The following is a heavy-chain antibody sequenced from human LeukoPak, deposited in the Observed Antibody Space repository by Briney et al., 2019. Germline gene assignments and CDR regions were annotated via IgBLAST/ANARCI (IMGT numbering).Heavy chain of an antibody. CDR3: ARWAVGATFDY. V-gene: IGHV4-34*01. J-gene: IGHJ4*02. CDR1: GGSFSGYY. D-gene: IGHD1-26*01. CDR2: INRRGST. Sequence: ASETLSLTCAVYGGSFSGYYWSWIRQPPGKGLEWIGEINRRGSTNYKPSLKSRVTISVDTSKNQFSLKLTSVTAADTAVYYCARWAVGATFDYWGQGTLVTVSS.